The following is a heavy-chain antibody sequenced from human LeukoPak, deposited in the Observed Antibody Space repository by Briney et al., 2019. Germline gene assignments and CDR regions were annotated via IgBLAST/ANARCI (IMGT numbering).Heavy chain of an antibody. J-gene: IGHJ4*02. D-gene: IGHD6-19*01. Sequence: PSGTLSLTCAVSGGSISSSNWWSWVRQPPGKGLEWIGEIYHSGSSNYNPSLKSRVTISLDKSKNQFSLKLTSVTAADSAVYYCASLAVAGVDYVGWGQGTLVTVSS. V-gene: IGHV4-4*02. CDR1: GGSISSSNW. CDR2: IYHSGSS. CDR3: ASLAVAGVDYVG.